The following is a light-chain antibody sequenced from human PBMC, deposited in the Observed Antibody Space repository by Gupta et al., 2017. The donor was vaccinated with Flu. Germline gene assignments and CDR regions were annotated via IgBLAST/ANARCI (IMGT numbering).Light chain of an antibody. J-gene: IGKJ1*01. CDR1: QRLTSNY. CDR2: AAS. Sequence: LVLTQSPGTLSLSPGERATLSCRASQRLTSNYLAWYQQKPGQAPRLLIYAASSRATGVPDRFSGSGSGTDFSLTINRLEPEDFAVYYCQHYGSFMGTFGPGTKVDIK. V-gene: IGKV3-20*01. CDR3: QHYGSFMGT.